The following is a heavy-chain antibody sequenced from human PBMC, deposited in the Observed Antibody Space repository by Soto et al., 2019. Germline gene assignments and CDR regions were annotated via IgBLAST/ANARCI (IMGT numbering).Heavy chain of an antibody. V-gene: IGHV3-21*01. J-gene: IGHJ4*02. Sequence: EVQLVESGGGLVKPGGSLRLSCAASGFTFSSYSMTWVRQAPGKGLEWVSYISSGSSDIYYADSVKGRFTISRDNAKNSLYLQMNSLRAEDTAIYYCARDYGIQLWFPDYWGQGTLVSVSS. CDR1: GFTFSSYS. D-gene: IGHD5-18*01. CDR2: ISSGSSDI. CDR3: ARDYGIQLWFPDY.